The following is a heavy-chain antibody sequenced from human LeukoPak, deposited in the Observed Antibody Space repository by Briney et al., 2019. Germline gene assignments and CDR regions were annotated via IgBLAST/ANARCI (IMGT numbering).Heavy chain of an antibody. J-gene: IGHJ5*02. Sequence: SQTLSLTCAVSGGSISSGGYSWSWIRQPPGKGPEWIGYIYHSGSTYYNPSLKSRVTISVDRSKNQFSLKLSSVTAADTAVYYCARGTMVRGVIRWFDPWGQGTLVTVSS. CDR2: IYHSGST. V-gene: IGHV4-30-2*01. D-gene: IGHD3-10*01. CDR1: GGSISSGGYS. CDR3: ARGTMVRGVIRWFDP.